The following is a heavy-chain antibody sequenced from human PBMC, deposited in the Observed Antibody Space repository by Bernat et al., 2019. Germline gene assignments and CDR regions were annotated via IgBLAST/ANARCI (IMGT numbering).Heavy chain of an antibody. Sequence: QVQLQQWGAGLLKPSETLSLTCAVYGGSFSGYYWSWIRQPPGKGLEWIGEINHSGSTNYNPSLKSRVTISVDTSKNRFSLKLSSVTAADTAVYYCARGLRPLGYCSSTSCYGLGDVWGQGTTVTVSS. V-gene: IGHV4-34*01. J-gene: IGHJ6*02. D-gene: IGHD2-2*01. CDR1: GGSFSGYY. CDR3: ARGLRPLGYCSSTSCYGLGDV. CDR2: INHSGST.